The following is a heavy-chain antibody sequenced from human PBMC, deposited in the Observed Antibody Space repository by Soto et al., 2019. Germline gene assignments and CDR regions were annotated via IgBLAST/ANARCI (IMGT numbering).Heavy chain of an antibody. CDR1: GGSFSDHY. J-gene: IGHJ4*02. CDR3: ARGRGGYTYGGLDY. V-gene: IGHV4-34*01. Sequence: TLSLTCAVYGGSFSDHYWVWIRQPPGGGLEWIGEINHSGSANHNPSLKSRITTSVDTSKNQFSLRLTSVTAADTAVYYCARGRGGYTYGGLDYWGQGIVVTVSS. CDR2: INHSGSA. D-gene: IGHD5-18*01.